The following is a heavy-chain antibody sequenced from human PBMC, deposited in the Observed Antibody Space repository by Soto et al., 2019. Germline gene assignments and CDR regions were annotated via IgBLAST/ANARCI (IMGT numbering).Heavy chain of an antibody. CDR3: ARGGHTVTNLFDY. D-gene: IGHD4-17*01. CDR1: GGSFSGYY. CDR2: INHSGST. J-gene: IGHJ4*02. Sequence: PSETLSLTCAVYGGSFSGYYWSWIRQPPGKGLEWIGEINHSGSTNYNPSLKSRVTTSVDTSKNQFSLKLSSVTAADTAVYYCARGGHTVTNLFDYWGQGTLVTVSS. V-gene: IGHV4-34*01.